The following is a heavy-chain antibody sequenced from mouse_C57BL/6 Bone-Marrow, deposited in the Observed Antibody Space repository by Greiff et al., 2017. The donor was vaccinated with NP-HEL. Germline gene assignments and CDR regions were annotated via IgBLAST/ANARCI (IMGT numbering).Heavy chain of an antibody. Sequence: EVQLQQSGPVLVKPGASVKMSCKASGYTFTDYCMNWVKQSHGKSLEWIGVINPCNGGTSYNEKFKGKATLTVDNSSSTAYMQLNSLTSEDSAVDYYGDGISLRGTGTTVTVSS. CDR3: GDGISL. D-gene: IGHD1-1*01. CDR2: INPCNGGT. CDR1: GYTFTDYC. J-gene: IGHJ1*03. V-gene: IGHV1-19*01.